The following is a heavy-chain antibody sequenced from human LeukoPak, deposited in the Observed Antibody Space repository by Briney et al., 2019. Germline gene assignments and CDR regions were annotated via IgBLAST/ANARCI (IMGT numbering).Heavy chain of an antibody. Sequence: GGSLRLSCAASGFTFTSYSMNWVRQAPGKGLEWVSTISGGGGSTYYADSVKGRFTISRDNSKNTLYLQVNSLRAEDTAVYYCAKGGKWNVTPFDYWGQGTLVTVSS. CDR1: GFTFTSYS. CDR3: AKGGKWNVTPFDY. J-gene: IGHJ4*02. D-gene: IGHD1-1*01. V-gene: IGHV3-23*01. CDR2: ISGGGGST.